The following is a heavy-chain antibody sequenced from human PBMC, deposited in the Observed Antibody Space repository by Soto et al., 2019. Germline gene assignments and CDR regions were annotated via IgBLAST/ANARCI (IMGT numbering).Heavy chain of an antibody. CDR2: IYYSGRT. CDR3: ARFLRGGYDY. Sequence: SETLSLTCTVSGGSISSSSYYWGWIRQPPGKGLEWIGRIYYSGRTYYNPSLKSRVTISVDTSKTQFSLKRSSVTAADTAVYYCARFLRGGYDYWGQGTLVTVSS. V-gene: IGHV4-39*01. J-gene: IGHJ4*02. CDR1: GGSISSSSYY. D-gene: IGHD5-12*01.